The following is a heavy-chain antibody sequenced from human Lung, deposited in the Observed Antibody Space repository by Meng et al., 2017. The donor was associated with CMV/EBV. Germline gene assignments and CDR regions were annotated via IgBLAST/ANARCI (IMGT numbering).Heavy chain of an antibody. D-gene: IGHD5-18*01. CDR2: FDPEDGET. Sequence: ASXXVSXKVSGYTLTELSMHWVRQAPGKGLEWMGGFDPEDGETIYAQKFQGRVTMTEDTSTVTAYMELSSLRSEDTAVYYCATDGRGYSYGKYYYYYGMDVXGQGXTVTVSS. J-gene: IGHJ6*02. CDR1: GYTLTELS. V-gene: IGHV1-24*01. CDR3: ATDGRGYSYGKYYYYYGMDV.